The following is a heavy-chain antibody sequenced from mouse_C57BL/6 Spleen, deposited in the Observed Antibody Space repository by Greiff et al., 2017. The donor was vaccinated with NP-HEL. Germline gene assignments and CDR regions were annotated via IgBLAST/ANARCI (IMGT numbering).Heavy chain of an antibody. CDR3: ARRSYYSFDY. CDR2: IDPSDSYT. J-gene: IGHJ2*01. V-gene: IGHV1-69*01. Sequence: QVQLKQPGAELVMPGASVKLSCKASGYTFTSYWMHWVKQRPGQGLEWIGEIDPSDSYTNYNQKFKGKSTLTVDKSSSTAYMQLSSLTSEDSAVYYCARRSYYSFDYWGQGTTLTVSS. D-gene: IGHD2-12*01. CDR1: GYTFTSYW.